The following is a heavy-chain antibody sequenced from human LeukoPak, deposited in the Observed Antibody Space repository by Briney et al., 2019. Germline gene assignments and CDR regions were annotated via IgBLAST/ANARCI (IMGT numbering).Heavy chain of an antibody. CDR3: ASGVAAAGSVYYYGMDV. D-gene: IGHD6-13*01. Sequence: KPGGSLRLSCAASGFTFSSYSMNWVRQAPGKGLEWVSSISSSSSYIYYAGSVKGRFTISSDNAKNSLYLQMNSLRAEDTAVYYCASGVAAAGSVYYYGMDVWGQGTTVTVSS. V-gene: IGHV3-21*01. CDR1: GFTFSSYS. CDR2: ISSSSSYI. J-gene: IGHJ6*02.